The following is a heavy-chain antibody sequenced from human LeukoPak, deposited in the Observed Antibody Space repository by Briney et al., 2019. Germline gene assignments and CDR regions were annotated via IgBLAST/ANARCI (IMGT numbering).Heavy chain of an antibody. Sequence: SVKVSCKASGGTFSSYAISWVRQAPGQGLEWMGGIIPIFGTANYAQKFQGRVTITADGSTSTAYMELSSLRSEDTAVYYCARVVGITGTTDYWGQGTLVTVSS. D-gene: IGHD1-7*01. V-gene: IGHV1-69*13. CDR1: GGTFSSYA. CDR3: ARVVGITGTTDY. J-gene: IGHJ4*02. CDR2: IIPIFGTA.